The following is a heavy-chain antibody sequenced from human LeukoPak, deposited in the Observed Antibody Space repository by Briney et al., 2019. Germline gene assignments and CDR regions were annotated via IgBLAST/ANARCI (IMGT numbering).Heavy chain of an antibody. CDR2: INHSGST. CDR1: GGSISSSNW. Sequence: SETLSLACTVSGGSISSSNWWSWVRQPPGKGLEWIGEINHSGSTNYNPSLKSRVTISVDTSKNQFSLKLSSVTAADTAIYYCASEAMDYWGQGTLVTVS. V-gene: IGHV4-4*02. J-gene: IGHJ4*02. CDR3: ASEAMDY.